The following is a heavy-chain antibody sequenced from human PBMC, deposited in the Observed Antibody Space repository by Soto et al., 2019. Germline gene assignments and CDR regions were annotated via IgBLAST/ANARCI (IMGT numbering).Heavy chain of an antibody. CDR2: IWYDGSNK. D-gene: IGHD6-19*01. CDR1: GFTFSSYG. J-gene: IGHJ4*02. V-gene: IGHV3-33*01. CDR3: VRGRQWLVPYDY. Sequence: QVQLVESGGGVVQPGRSLRLSCAASGFTFSSYGMHWVRQAPGKGLEWVAVIWYDGSNKYYADSVKGRFTISRDNSKNTLYLQMNSLRAEDTAVYYCVRGRQWLVPYDYWGQGTLVTVSS.